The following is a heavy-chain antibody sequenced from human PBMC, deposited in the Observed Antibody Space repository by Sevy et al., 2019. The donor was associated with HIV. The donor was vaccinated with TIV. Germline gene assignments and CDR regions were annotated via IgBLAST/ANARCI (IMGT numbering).Heavy chain of an antibody. CDR2: ISSSSYI. J-gene: IGHJ4*02. CDR1: GFTFSSYS. Sequence: GESLKISCAASGFTFSSYSMNWVRQAPGKGLEWVSSISSSSYIYYADSVKGRFTISRDNAKNSLYLQMNSLRAEDTAVYYCARDGDIVVVPAHDYWGQGTLVTVSS. V-gene: IGHV3-21*01. D-gene: IGHD2-2*01. CDR3: ARDGDIVVVPAHDY.